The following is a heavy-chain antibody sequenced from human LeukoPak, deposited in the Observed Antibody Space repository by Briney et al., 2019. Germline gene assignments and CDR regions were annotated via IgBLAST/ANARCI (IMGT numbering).Heavy chain of an antibody. Sequence: GGSLRLSCAASGFTFSSYAMSWVRQAPGKGLEWVSAISGSGGSTYYADSVKGRFTISRDNSKNTLYWQTNSLRAEDTAVYYCAKDLYCSSTSCCFDPWGQGTLVTVSS. CDR2: ISGSGGST. CDR3: AKDLYCSSTSCCFDP. V-gene: IGHV3-23*01. J-gene: IGHJ5*02. CDR1: GFTFSSYA. D-gene: IGHD2-2*01.